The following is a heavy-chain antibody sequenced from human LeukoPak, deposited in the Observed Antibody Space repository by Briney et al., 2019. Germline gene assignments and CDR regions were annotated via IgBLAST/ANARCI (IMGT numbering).Heavy chain of an antibody. CDR3: AKSVKSGIAAAGTFFDS. Sequence: GGSLRLSCAASGFSFSNYGMSWVRQAPGRGLEWASAISAGGSSTYYADSVKGRFTISRDNSKITLYLQMNSLRAEDTAVYYCAKSVKSGIAAAGTFFDSWGQGTLVTVSP. CDR2: ISAGGSST. CDR1: GFSFSNYG. D-gene: IGHD6-13*01. J-gene: IGHJ4*02. V-gene: IGHV3-23*01.